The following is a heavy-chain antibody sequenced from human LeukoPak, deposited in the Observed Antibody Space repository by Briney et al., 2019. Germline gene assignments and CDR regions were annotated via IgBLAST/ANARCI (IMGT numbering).Heavy chain of an antibody. CDR3: VRETAAAKVDP. D-gene: IGHD2-2*01. V-gene: IGHV4-30-4*08. Sequence: PSETLSLTCTVSGGSLSASSYYWRWIRQPPGKGLEWIGYIYYSGGTYYNPSLKSRVTISVDTSKNQFSLKLRSVTAAVMAVYYCVRETAAAKVDPWGQGTLGTVSS. CDR1: GGSLSASSYY. CDR2: IYYSGGT. J-gene: IGHJ5*02.